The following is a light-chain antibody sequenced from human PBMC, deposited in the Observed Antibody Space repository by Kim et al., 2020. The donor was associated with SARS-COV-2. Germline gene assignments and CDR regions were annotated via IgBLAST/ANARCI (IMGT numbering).Light chain of an antibody. Sequence: PGERATLSCRASQSVSSSNLAWYQQKPGQPPRLLMYDASSRATGIPDRFSGSGSGTAFTLTISRLEPEDFAVYYCQQYGSTPLTFGGGTKV. CDR2: DAS. CDR3: QQYGSTPLT. CDR1: QSVSSSN. V-gene: IGKV3-20*01. J-gene: IGKJ4*01.